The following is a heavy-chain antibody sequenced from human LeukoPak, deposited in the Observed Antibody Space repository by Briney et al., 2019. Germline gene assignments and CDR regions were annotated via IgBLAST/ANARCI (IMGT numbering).Heavy chain of an antibody. Sequence: ASVKVSCKASGYTFTGYYMHWVRQAPGQGLEWMGRINPNSGGTNYAQKFQGRVTMTRDTSISTAYMELSRLRSDDTAVYYCARGGGYCSGGGCYPDNWFDPWGQGTLVTVSS. J-gene: IGHJ5*02. CDR3: ARGGGYCSGGGCYPDNWFDP. V-gene: IGHV1-2*06. CDR2: INPNSGGT. CDR1: GYTFTGYY. D-gene: IGHD2-15*01.